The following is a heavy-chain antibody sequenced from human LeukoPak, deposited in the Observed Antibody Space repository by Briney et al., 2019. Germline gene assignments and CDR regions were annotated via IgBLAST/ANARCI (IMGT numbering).Heavy chain of an antibody. CDR1: GGSFSGYY. CDR3: ARDYLYYGMDV. D-gene: IGHD3-10*01. Sequence: PSETLSLTCAVYGGSFSGYYWSWIRQPPGKGLEWIGEINHSGSTNYNPSLKSRVTISVDTSKNQFSLKLSSVTAADTAVYYCARDYLYYGMDVWGQGTTVTVSS. J-gene: IGHJ6*02. V-gene: IGHV4-34*01. CDR2: INHSGST.